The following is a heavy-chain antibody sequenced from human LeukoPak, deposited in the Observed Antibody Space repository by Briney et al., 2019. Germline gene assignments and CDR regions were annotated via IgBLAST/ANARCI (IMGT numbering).Heavy chain of an antibody. CDR3: ARALNRHIGAFEY. V-gene: IGHV3-53*01. D-gene: IGHD4/OR15-4a*01. Sequence: PGGSLRLSCAVSGFTVSGDYMSWVCQAPGKGLEWVSVIYADFDNTDYADSVKGRFTISRDNSKNTLYLHMNSLRVEDTATYFCARALNRHIGAFEYWGQGALVTVSS. CDR2: IYADFDNT. CDR1: GFTVSGDY. J-gene: IGHJ4*02.